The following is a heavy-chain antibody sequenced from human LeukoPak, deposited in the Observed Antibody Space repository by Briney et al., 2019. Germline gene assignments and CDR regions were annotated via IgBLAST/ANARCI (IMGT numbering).Heavy chain of an antibody. D-gene: IGHD2-15*01. V-gene: IGHV4-59*01. CDR1: GGSISSYY. CDR3: ARTPRRGYCSGGSCQSYCFDC. Sequence: SETLSLTCTVSGGSISSYYWSWIRQPPGKGLEWIGDIYYSGSTNYNPSLKSRVTISVDTSKNQFSLKLSSVTAADTAVYYCARTPRRGYCSGGSCQSYCFDCWGQGTLVTVSS. CDR2: IYYSGST. J-gene: IGHJ4*02.